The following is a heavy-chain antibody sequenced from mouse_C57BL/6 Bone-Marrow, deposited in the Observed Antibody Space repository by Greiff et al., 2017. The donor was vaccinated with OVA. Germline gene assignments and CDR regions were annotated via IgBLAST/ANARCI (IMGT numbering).Heavy chain of an antibody. V-gene: IGHV10-1*01. J-gene: IGHJ3*01. CDR3: VRHTGPWFAY. CDR2: IRSKSNNYAT. D-gene: IGHD4-1*01. CDR1: GFSFNTYA. Sequence: EVMLVESGGGLVQPKGSLKLPCAASGFSFNTYAMNWVRQAPGKGLEWVARIRSKSNNYATYYADSVKDRFTISRDDSESMLYLQMNNLKTEDTAMYYCVRHTGPWFAYWGQGTLVTVSA.